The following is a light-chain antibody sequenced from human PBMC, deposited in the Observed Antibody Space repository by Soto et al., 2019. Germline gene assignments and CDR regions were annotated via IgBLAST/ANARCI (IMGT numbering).Light chain of an antibody. CDR3: QQSYMTFMYT. CDR1: QSISTY. CDR2: GAY. V-gene: IGKV1-39*01. J-gene: IGKJ2*01. Sequence: DIQMTQSPSSLSASVGDRVTITCRASQSISTYLNWYQQKPGKAPKLLIYGAYYLQSGVPSRFSGSGSGTDFTLTISSLQPEDFATYYCQQSYMTFMYTFGQGTKVDIK.